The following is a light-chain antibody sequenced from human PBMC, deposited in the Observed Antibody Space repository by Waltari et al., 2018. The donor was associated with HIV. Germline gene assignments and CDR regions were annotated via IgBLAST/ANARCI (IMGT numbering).Light chain of an antibody. CDR3: QQYYSTPT. CDR2: KAS. V-gene: IGKV4-1*01. CDR1: ERVLSPSNNVNY. Sequence: DIVLTQSPETLSVFLGEKADIHFMSAERVLSPSNNVNYCEVSQQRPGQPPTLLFSKASSRSSGVPARFTASGSRTNFTLTIDDLQADDVAVYFCQQYYSTPTFGRGTQLV. J-gene: IGKJ5*01.